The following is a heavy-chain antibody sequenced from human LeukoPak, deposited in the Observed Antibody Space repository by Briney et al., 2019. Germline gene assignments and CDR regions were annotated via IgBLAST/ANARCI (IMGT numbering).Heavy chain of an antibody. CDR3: ARDGGSGTAGGMGGSVYYGMDV. CDR2: IYSGGST. J-gene: IGHJ6*02. Sequence: PGGSLRLSCAASGITVSSNYVSWVRQAPGKGLEWVSFIYSGGSTYYADSVKGRFTVSRDNSQNTVYLQMNSLRADDTAVYYCARDGGSGTAGGMGGSVYYGMDVWGQGTTVTVSS. V-gene: IGHV3-53*01. D-gene: IGHD1-14*01. CDR1: GITVSSNY.